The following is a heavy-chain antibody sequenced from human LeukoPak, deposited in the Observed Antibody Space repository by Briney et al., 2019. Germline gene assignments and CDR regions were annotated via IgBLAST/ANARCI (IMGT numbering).Heavy chain of an antibody. CDR3: VRGNGIVGGRLDP. V-gene: IGHV3-66*01. J-gene: IGHJ5*02. CDR2: LYAGGST. CDR1: GFTMSGIH. D-gene: IGHD3-16*02. Sequence: GGSLRLSCTASGFTMSGIHMKWVRQAPGKVLDWVSGLYAGGSTYYAGSVTGRFTISRDDSKNTLYLQMTGLRVDDTAIYYCVRGNGIVGGRLDPWGQGAWVIVSS.